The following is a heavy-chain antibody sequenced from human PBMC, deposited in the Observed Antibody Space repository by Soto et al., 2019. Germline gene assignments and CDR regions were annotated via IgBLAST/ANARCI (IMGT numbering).Heavy chain of an antibody. CDR3: AKRSLTPAAMKSPFDY. D-gene: IGHD2-2*01. Sequence: EVQLLESGGGLVQPGGSLRLSCAASGFTFSNYAMSWVRQAPGKGLEWVSTISGGGDSTYYADSVKGRFTISRDNSKNTLYLQVNSLRAEATAAYYCAKRSLTPAAMKSPFDYWGQGTLVTVSS. CDR1: GFTFSNYA. CDR2: ISGGGDST. V-gene: IGHV3-23*01. J-gene: IGHJ4*02.